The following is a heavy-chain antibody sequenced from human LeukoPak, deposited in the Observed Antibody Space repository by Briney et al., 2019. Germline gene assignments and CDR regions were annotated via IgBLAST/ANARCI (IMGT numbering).Heavy chain of an antibody. CDR2: INHSGST. D-gene: IGHD2-8*01. V-gene: IGHV4-34*01. CDR3: ARRTNPYYYYYYMDV. CDR1: GGSFSGYY. J-gene: IGHJ6*03. Sequence: SETLSLTCAVYGGSFSGYYWSWIRQPPGKGLEWIGEINHSGSTNYNPSLKSRVTISVGTSKNQFSLKLSSVTAADTAVYYCARRTNPYYYYYYMDVWGKGTTVTVSS.